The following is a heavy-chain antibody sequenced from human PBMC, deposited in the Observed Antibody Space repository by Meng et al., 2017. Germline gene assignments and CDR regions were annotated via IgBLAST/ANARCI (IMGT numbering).Heavy chain of an antibody. D-gene: IGHD3-10*01. V-gene: IGHV2-5*01. CDR1: GFSLSTSGVG. CDR3: AHSRWQRITMVRGVRDYYYYGMDV. J-gene: IGHJ6*02. CDR2: IYWNDDK. Sequence: SSPTLVKPTQTLTLTCTFSGFSLSTSGVGVGWIRQPPGKALEWLALIYWNDDKRYSPSLKSRLTITKDTSKNQVVLTMTNMDPVDTATYYCAHSRWQRITMVRGVRDYYYYGMDVWGQGTTVTVSS.